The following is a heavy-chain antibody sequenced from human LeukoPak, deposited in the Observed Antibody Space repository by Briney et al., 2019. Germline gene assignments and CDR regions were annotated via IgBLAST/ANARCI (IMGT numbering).Heavy chain of an antibody. Sequence: ASVKVSCKASGYTFTSYGISWVRQAPGQGLEWMGWISAYNGNTNYAQKLQGRVTMTTDTSTSTAYMELRSLRSDDTAVYYCARDSSDCSSTSCYWAPDYWGQGTLVTVPS. CDR3: ARDSSDCSSTSCYWAPDY. J-gene: IGHJ4*02. CDR1: GYTFTSYG. V-gene: IGHV1-18*01. CDR2: ISAYNGNT. D-gene: IGHD2-2*01.